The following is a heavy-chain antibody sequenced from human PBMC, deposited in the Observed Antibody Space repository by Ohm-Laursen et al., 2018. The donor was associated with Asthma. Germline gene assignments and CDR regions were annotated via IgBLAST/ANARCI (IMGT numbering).Heavy chain of an antibody. Sequence: SLRLSCTASRFTFSNYAMSWVRQAPGQGLEWVSAISGAGGSTDYADSVKGRFTLSRDNSKNTLYLEMNSLRAEDTALYYCAKDRDIVASPFDYWGQGTLVTVSS. V-gene: IGHV3-23*01. CDR2: ISGAGGST. J-gene: IGHJ4*02. D-gene: IGHD5-12*01. CDR3: AKDRDIVASPFDY. CDR1: RFTFSNYA.